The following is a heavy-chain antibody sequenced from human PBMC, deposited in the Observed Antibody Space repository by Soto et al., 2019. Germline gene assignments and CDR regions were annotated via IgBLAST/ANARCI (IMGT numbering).Heavy chain of an antibody. CDR3: ARGLHSLFDY. CDR2: IWYDGNNK. J-gene: IGHJ4*02. CDR1: GFTFSNYG. D-gene: IGHD5-12*01. V-gene: IGHV3-33*01. Sequence: QVQLVESGGGVVQPGGSLRLSCAASGFTFSNYGMHWVRQAPGKGLEWVAVIWYDGNNKYYADSVKGRFTISRDNSNNTQYVQMTSLRAEDTAVYYSARGLHSLFDYWGQGTLVTVSS.